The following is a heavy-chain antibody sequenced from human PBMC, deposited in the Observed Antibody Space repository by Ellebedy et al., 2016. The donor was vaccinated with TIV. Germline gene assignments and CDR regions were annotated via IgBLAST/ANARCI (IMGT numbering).Heavy chain of an antibody. CDR1: GFTFSGYS. CDR3: AGLPTARIAGDVGWFGP. D-gene: IGHD6-13*01. Sequence: GESLKISCAASGFTFSGYSMTWVRQAPGKGLEWVSVISGSGVYAYYADSVKGRFAISRDDSQNTLYLQMNSLGVDDMAVYYCAGLPTARIAGDVGWFGPWGQGTLVTVSS. V-gene: IGHV3-23*01. J-gene: IGHJ5*02. CDR2: ISGSGVYA.